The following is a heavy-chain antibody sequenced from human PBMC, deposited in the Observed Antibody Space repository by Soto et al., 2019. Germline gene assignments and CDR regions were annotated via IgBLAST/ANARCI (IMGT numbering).Heavy chain of an antibody. V-gene: IGHV1-69*06. CDR3: ARDGSIAARRAFDY. J-gene: IGHJ4*02. CDR1: GGTFSSYA. CDR2: IIPIFGTA. D-gene: IGHD6-6*01. Sequence: SVKVSCKASGGTFSSYAISWVRQAPGQGLEWMGGIIPIFGTANYAQKFQGRVTITADKSTSTAYMELSSLRSEDTAVYYCARDGSIAARRAFDYWGQGTLVTVSS.